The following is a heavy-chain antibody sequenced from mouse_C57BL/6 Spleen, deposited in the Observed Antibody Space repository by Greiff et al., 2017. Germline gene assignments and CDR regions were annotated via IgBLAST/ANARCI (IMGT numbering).Heavy chain of an antibody. CDR2: INPYNGDP. J-gene: IGHJ2*01. V-gene: IGHV1-20*01. CDR3: AVRGDGSSPYFDY. Sequence: EVQLQQSGPELVKPGDSVKISCKASGYSFTGYFMNWVMQSHGKSLEWIGRINPYNGDPVYNQKFKGKATLTVDKSASTAHMELRSLTSEDSAVYYFAVRGDGSSPYFDYWGQGTTLTVSS. D-gene: IGHD1-1*01. CDR1: GYSFTGYF.